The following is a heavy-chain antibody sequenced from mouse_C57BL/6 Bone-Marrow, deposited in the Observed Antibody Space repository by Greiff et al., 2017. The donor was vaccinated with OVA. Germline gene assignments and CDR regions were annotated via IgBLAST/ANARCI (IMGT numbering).Heavy chain of an antibody. CDR2: IDPENGDT. CDR1: GYTIKDDY. CDR3: TATGSNYWYFEV. Sequence: EVQLQQSGAELVRPGASVKLSCTASGYTIKDDYMHWVKQRPEQGLEWIGWIDPENGDTEYASKFQGKATMTADKSSNTAYLPLSSLTSEDTAVYSCTATGSNYWYFEVWGTGTTVTVSP. V-gene: IGHV14-4*01. D-gene: IGHD1-1*01. J-gene: IGHJ1*03.